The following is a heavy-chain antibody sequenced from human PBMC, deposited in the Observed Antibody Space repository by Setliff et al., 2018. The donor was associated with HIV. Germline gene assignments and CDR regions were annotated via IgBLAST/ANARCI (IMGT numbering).Heavy chain of an antibody. J-gene: IGHJ3*02. D-gene: IGHD5-12*01. CDR1: DGSFSSDS. Sequence: SETLSLTCTVSDGSFSSDSWTWIRQTPGKGLEWIGYIYYSGSTKYNPSLTSRVTISVDTSKNHFSLKLTSVTAADTAVYYCARAEMATIVAFDIWGQGTMVTVSS. CDR2: IYYSGST. V-gene: IGHV4-59*01. CDR3: ARAEMATIVAFDI.